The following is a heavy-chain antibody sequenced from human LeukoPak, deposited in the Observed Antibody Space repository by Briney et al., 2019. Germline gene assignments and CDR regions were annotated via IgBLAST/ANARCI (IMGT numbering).Heavy chain of an antibody. J-gene: IGHJ4*02. CDR1: GFTFTSAW. Sequence: GGSLRLSCAASGFTFTSAWMTWVRQAPGKGLEWVGRIKGKTDAGTIDYAAPVKGRFTISRDDSKNTLYLQLSSLKTDDTAVYYCTTGELNWGQGTLVTVSS. CDR2: IKGKTDAGTI. CDR3: TTGELN. V-gene: IGHV3-15*01. D-gene: IGHD2-21*01.